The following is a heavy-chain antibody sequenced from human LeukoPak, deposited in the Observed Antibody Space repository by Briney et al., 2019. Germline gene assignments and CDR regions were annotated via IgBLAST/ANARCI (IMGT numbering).Heavy chain of an antibody. Sequence: PGGSLRLSCAAPGFTFSSYEMNWVRQAPGKGLEWVSHISSSSSSISYADSVKGRFTISRDNAKNSLFLQMNSLRAEDTAVYYCARRYCSSTSCLFDYWGQGTLVTVSS. J-gene: IGHJ4*02. CDR3: ARRYCSSTSCLFDY. CDR1: GFTFSSYE. CDR2: ISSSSSSI. V-gene: IGHV3-48*03. D-gene: IGHD2-2*01.